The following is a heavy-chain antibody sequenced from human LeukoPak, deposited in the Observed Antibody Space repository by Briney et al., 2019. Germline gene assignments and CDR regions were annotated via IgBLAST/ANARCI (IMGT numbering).Heavy chain of an antibody. D-gene: IGHD6-19*01. Sequence: PSETLSLTCTVSGGSISSSSYYWGWIRQPPGMGLEWIGSIYYSGSTYYNPSLKSRVTISVDTSKNQFSLKLSSVTAADAAVYYCARTRIAVAGTFDYWGQGTLVTVSS. J-gene: IGHJ4*02. CDR2: IYYSGST. CDR1: GGSISSSSYY. V-gene: IGHV4-39*01. CDR3: ARTRIAVAGTFDY.